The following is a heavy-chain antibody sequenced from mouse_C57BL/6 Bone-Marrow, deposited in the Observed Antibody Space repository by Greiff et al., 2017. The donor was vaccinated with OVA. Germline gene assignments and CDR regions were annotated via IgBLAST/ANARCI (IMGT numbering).Heavy chain of an antibody. CDR2: IYPGDGYT. V-gene: IGHV1-80*01. CDR1: GYAFSSYW. CDR3: ARWVYDSSSYWYFDD. J-gene: IGHJ1*03. Sequence: QVQLQQSGAELVKPGASVKISCKASGYAFSSYWMNWVKQRPGQGLEWIGQIYPGDGYTNYNGKFKGKATLTADKSSSTAYIQLSSLTSEDSAVYFGARWVYDSSSYWYFDDWGTGTTVTVSS. D-gene: IGHD1-1*01.